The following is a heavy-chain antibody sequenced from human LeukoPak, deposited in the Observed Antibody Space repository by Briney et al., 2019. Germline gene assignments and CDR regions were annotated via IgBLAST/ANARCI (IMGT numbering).Heavy chain of an antibody. J-gene: IGHJ4*02. CDR3: ATPPTAGRHDYGDYDLYYFDY. D-gene: IGHD4-17*01. CDR1: GGTFSSYA. V-gene: IGHV1-69*06. Sequence: SVKVSCKASGGTFSSYAISWVRQAPGQGLEWMGGIIPIFGTANYAQKFQGRVTMTEDTSTDTAYMELSSLGSEDTAVYYCATPPTAGRHDYGDYDLYYFDYWGQGTLVTVSS. CDR2: IIPIFGTA.